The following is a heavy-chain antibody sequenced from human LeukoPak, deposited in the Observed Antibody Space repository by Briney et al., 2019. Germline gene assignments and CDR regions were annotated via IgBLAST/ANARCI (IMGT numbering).Heavy chain of an antibody. J-gene: IGHJ4*02. V-gene: IGHV3-30*18. CDR2: ISYDGSNK. Sequence: GGSLRLSCAASGFTFSSYGMHWVRQAPGKGLEWVAVISYDGSNKYYADSVKGRFTISRDNSKNTLYLQMNSLRAEDTAVYYCAKDLGDSSALNVDYWGQGTLVTVSS. D-gene: IGHD3-22*01. CDR3: AKDLGDSSALNVDY. CDR1: GFTFSSYG.